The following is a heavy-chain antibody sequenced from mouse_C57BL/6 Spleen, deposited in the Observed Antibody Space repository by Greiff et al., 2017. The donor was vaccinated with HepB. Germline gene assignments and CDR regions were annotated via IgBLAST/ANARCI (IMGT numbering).Heavy chain of an antibody. Sequence: VQLQESGAELVKPGASVKLSCKASGYTFTSYWMQWVKQRPGQGLEWIGEIDPSDSYTNYNQKFKGKATLTVDTSSSTAYMPLSSLTSEDSAVYYCARGLRGYAMDYWGQGTSVTVSS. CDR2: IDPSDSYT. J-gene: IGHJ4*01. CDR3: ARGLRGYAMDY. CDR1: GYTFTSYW. D-gene: IGHD2-2*01. V-gene: IGHV1-50*01.